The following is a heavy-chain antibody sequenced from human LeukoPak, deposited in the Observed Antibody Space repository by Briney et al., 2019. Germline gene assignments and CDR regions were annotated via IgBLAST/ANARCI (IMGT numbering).Heavy chain of an antibody. CDR3: ASLVAVPAAMGEPFDY. CDR1: GFTFSSYS. Sequence: GGSLRLSCAASGFTFSSYSRIWVRQAPGKVLEWVSSISSSNSYIYYADSVKGRFTISRDNAKNSLYLQMNSLRAEDTAVYYCASLVAVPAAMGEPFDYWGQGTLVTVSS. D-gene: IGHD2-2*01. J-gene: IGHJ4*02. CDR2: ISSSNSYI. V-gene: IGHV3-21*01.